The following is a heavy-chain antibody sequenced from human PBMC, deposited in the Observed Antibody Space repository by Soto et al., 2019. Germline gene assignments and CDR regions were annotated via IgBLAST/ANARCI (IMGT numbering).Heavy chain of an antibody. CDR3: VREMSGAFDY. Sequence: GGSLRLSCAASGFTFSSYAMSRVRQAPGKGLEWVSAISGSGGSTYYADSVKGRFTISRDNSKNTLYLQMNSLKAEDTALYYCVREMSGAFDYWGQGTPVTVSS. CDR2: ISGSGGST. J-gene: IGHJ4*02. V-gene: IGHV3-23*01. CDR1: GFTFSSYA. D-gene: IGHD3-10*01.